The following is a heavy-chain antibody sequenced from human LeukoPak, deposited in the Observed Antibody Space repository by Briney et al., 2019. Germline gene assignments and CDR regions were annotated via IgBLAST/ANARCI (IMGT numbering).Heavy chain of an antibody. CDR2: ISYGGST. CDR3: ARLRDLYNIFDY. J-gene: IGHJ4*02. D-gene: IGHD1-1*01. Sequence: PSETLSLTCSVSGGSITNSYWSWIRQPPGKGLEWIGYISYGGSTNHAPPLKSRVTMSVDTSKNQFSLKLSSVTGADTAVYYCARLRDLYNIFDYWGQGTLVTVSS. V-gene: IGHV4-59*12. CDR1: GGSITNSY.